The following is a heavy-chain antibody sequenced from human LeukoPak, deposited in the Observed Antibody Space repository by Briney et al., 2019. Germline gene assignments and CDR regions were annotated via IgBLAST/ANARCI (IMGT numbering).Heavy chain of an antibody. CDR3: ARSRGGYDPYFDY. J-gene: IGHJ4*02. V-gene: IGHV3-21*01. Sequence: GGSLRLSCAASGFTFSSYSMNWVRQAPGKGLEWVSSISSSSSYIYYADSVKGRFTISRDNAKNSLYLQMNSLRAEDTAVYYCARSRGGYDPYFDYWGQGTLVTVSS. CDR2: ISSSSSYI. CDR1: GFTFSSYS. D-gene: IGHD5-12*01.